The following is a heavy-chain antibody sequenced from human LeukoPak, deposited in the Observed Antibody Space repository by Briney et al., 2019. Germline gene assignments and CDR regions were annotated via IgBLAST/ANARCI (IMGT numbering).Heavy chain of an antibody. CDR3: AKQLGDLYYFDY. V-gene: IGHV3-30*18. D-gene: IGHD3-16*01. CDR1: GFTFSSYG. Sequence: GGSLRLSCAASGFTFSSYGMRWVRQAPGKGLEWVAVISYDGSNKYYADSVKGRFTISRDNSKNTLYLQMNSLRAEDTAVYYCAKQLGDLYYFDYWGQGTLVTVSS. J-gene: IGHJ4*02. CDR2: ISYDGSNK.